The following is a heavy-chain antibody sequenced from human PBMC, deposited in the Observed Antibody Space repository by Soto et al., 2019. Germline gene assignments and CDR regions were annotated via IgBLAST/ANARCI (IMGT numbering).Heavy chain of an antibody. V-gene: IGHV1-69*13. CDR1: GGTFSSYA. D-gene: IGHD1-26*01. Sequence: SVKVSCKASGGTFSSYATSWVRQAPGQGLEWMGGIIPIFGTANYAQKFQGRVTITADESASTAYMELSSLRSEDTAVYYCASPTVGATDYYYYGMDVWGQGTTVTVSS. J-gene: IGHJ6*02. CDR3: ASPTVGATDYYYYGMDV. CDR2: IIPIFGTA.